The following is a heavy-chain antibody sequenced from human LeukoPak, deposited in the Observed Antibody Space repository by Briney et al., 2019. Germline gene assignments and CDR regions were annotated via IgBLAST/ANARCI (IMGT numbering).Heavy chain of an antibody. D-gene: IGHD3-16*01. CDR3: ARGADFYKGGVD. V-gene: IGHV4-34*01. Sequence: PSETLSLTCGVFGGSFSGYYLSWTRQPPGKGLEEIGEIHPSGRTDCNPSLKSRVTMSVDTSKNQFSLRLSSVTAADTAMYYCARGADFYKGGVDWGQGTLVTVSS. CDR1: GGSFSGYY. J-gene: IGHJ4*02. CDR2: IHPSGRT.